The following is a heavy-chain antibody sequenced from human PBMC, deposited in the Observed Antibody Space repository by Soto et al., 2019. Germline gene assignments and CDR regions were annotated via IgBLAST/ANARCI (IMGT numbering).Heavy chain of an antibody. CDR1: GGSISSNSYY. CDR2: MYYSGST. J-gene: IGHJ4*02. V-gene: IGHV4-39*01. CDR3: ARQAYRDSNFDY. Sequence: SETLSLTCTVSGGSISSNSYYWGWIRQPPGKGLEWIASMYYSGSTYYNPSLKSRVTISVDTSKNQFSLNLNSVTAADTAVYYCARQAYRDSNFDYWGQGTLVTVSS. D-gene: IGHD4-17*01.